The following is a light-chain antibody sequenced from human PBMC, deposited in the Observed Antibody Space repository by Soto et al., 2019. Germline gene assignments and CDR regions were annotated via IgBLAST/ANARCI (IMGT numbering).Light chain of an antibody. V-gene: IGLV1-40*01. CDR3: QSYDSSLSGSGV. CDR2: GNS. CDR1: SSNIGAGYD. J-gene: IGLJ1*01. Sequence: QSVLTQPPSVSGAPGPRVTISCTGSSSNIGAGYDVHWYQQLPGTAPKLLIYGNSNRPSGVPDRFSGSKSGTSASLAITGLEAEDEADYYCQSYDSSLSGSGVFGTGTKLTVL.